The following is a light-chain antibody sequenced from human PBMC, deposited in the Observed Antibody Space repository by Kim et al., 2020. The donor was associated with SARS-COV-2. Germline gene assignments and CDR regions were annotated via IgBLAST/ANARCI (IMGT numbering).Light chain of an antibody. Sequence: QPVLTQPSSLSASHGASASLTCTLRSGINVGTYRIYWYQQKPGSPPQYLLRYKSDSDKQQGSGVPSRFSGSKDASANAGILLISGLQSEDEADYYCMIWHSSAWVFGGGTQLTVL. J-gene: IGLJ3*02. V-gene: IGLV5-45*03. CDR1: SGINVGTYR. CDR3: MIWHSSAWV. CDR2: YKSDSDK.